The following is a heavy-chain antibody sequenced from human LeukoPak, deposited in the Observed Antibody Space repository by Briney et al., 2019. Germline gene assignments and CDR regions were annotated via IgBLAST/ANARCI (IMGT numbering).Heavy chain of an antibody. CDR1: GFTVSSNY. Sequence: GGSLRLSCAASGFTVSSNYMSWVRQAPGKGLEWVSYISSSSSTIYYADSVKGRFTISRDNAKNSLYLQMNSLRAEDTAVYYCARDGGGLGIDYWGQGTLVTVSS. J-gene: IGHJ4*02. CDR2: ISSSSSTI. D-gene: IGHD3-16*01. CDR3: ARDGGGLGIDY. V-gene: IGHV3-48*01.